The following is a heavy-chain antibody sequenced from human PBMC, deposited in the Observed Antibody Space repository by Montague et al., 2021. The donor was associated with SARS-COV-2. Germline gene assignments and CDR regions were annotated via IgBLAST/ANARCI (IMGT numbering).Heavy chain of an antibody. D-gene: IGHD2-21*01. CDR2: ISSSGSNI. Sequence: SLRPSCAASGFTFSSYEMNWVRQAPGKGLEWVSYISSSGSNIDYADSVKGRFTISRDNAKNSLYLQMNSLRAEDTAVYYCARVYGGDDVIGNYFDYWGQGTLVTVSS. CDR1: GFTFSSYE. J-gene: IGHJ4*02. CDR3: ARVYGGDDVIGNYFDY. V-gene: IGHV3-48*03.